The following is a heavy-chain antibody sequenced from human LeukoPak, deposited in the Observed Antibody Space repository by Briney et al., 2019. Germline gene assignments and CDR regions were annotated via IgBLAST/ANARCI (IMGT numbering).Heavy chain of an antibody. D-gene: IGHD3-10*01. Sequence: GRSLRLSCAASGFAFASFALTWVRQAPEKGLEWVSTITGSGGNTYYADSVKGRFTISRDNSKNTLYLQMNSLRAEDTAVFYCAKDFLRNMVLGFDYWGQGTLVTVSS. CDR2: ITGSGGNT. CDR1: GFAFASFA. CDR3: AKDFLRNMVLGFDY. V-gene: IGHV3-23*01. J-gene: IGHJ4*02.